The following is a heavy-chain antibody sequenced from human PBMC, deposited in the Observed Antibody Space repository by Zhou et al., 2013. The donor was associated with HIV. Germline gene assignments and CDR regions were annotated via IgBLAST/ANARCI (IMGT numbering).Heavy chain of an antibody. CDR2: ILPDFGAP. J-gene: IGHJ2*01. D-gene: IGHD6-13*01. CDR1: GGTFTTYD. V-gene: IGHV1-69*05. CDR3: ARGSSSWYVWYFDL. Sequence: QVQLVQSGAEVKKPGSSVKVSCKASGGTFTTYDISWVRQAPGQGLEWMGGILPDFGAPNYAQKFQGRVTITTDESTSTAYMELSSLRSEDTAVYYCARGSSSWYVWYFDLWAVAPWSLSPQ.